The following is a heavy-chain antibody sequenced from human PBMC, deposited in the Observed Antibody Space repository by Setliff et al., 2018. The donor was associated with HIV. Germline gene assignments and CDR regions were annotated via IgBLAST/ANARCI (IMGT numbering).Heavy chain of an antibody. Sequence: SETLSLTCTVSGGSISSYYWSWIRQPPGKGLEWIGYIFYSGSTNYNPSLKSRVTISVDTSKNQFSLRLNSVTAADTAVYFCARGGAVSADFDSWGQGTLVTVSS. CDR1: GGSISSYY. D-gene: IGHD3-16*01. V-gene: IGHV4-59*12. CDR3: ARGGAVSADFDS. J-gene: IGHJ4*02. CDR2: IFYSGST.